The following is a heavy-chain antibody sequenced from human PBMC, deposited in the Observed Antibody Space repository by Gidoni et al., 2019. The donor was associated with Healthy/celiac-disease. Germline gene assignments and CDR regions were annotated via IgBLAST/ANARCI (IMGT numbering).Heavy chain of an antibody. Sequence: EVQLVQSGAEVKQPGASLKNSCKGSRYSSSSYWIGWVRQMSGKGLEWMGIIYPGDSDTRYSPSFQGQVTISADKSISTAYLQWSSLKASDTAMYYCARRKEWLGRGADYFDYWGQGTLVTVSS. CDR1: RYSSSSYW. CDR2: IYPGDSDT. D-gene: IGHD6-19*01. J-gene: IGHJ4*02. V-gene: IGHV5-51*01. CDR3: ARRKEWLGRGADYFDY.